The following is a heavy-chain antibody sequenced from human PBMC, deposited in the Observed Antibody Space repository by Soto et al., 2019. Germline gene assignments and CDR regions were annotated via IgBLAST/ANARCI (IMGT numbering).Heavy chain of an antibody. Sequence: PGGSLRLSCTASGFTFGDYAMSWVRQAPGKGLEWVGFIRSKAYGGTTEYAASVKGRFTISRDDSKSIAYLQMNSLKTEDTAVYYCTRSYYDFWSGYYTGGVVLSPWGQGTLVTVSS. D-gene: IGHD3-3*01. CDR3: TRSYYDFWSGYYTGGVVLSP. CDR1: GFTFGDYA. V-gene: IGHV3-49*04. CDR2: IRSKAYGGTT. J-gene: IGHJ5*02.